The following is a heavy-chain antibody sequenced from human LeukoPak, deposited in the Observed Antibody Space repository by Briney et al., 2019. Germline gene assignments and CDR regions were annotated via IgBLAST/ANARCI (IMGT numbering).Heavy chain of an antibody. CDR2: ISTRGSYI. J-gene: IGHJ1*01. CDR3: ARAEVLLWFGESPGAEYFQH. V-gene: IGHV3-21*01. D-gene: IGHD3-10*01. CDR1: GFTFSSYN. Sequence: GVSLRLSCAASGFTFSSYNMNWVRQAPGKGLEWVSSISTRGSYIYYADSVKGRFTISRDNAKNSLYLQMNSLRAEDTAVYYCARAEVLLWFGESPGAEYFQHWGQGTLVTVSS.